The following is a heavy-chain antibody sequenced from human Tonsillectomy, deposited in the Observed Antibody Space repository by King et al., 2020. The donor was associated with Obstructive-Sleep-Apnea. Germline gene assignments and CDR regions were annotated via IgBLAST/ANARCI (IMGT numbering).Heavy chain of an antibody. CDR3: ARERSDYYYYGMDV. CDR2: IIPILGIA. V-gene: IGHV1-69*04. CDR1: GGTFSSYA. J-gene: IGHJ6*02. D-gene: IGHD6-6*01. Sequence: QLVQSGAEVKKPGSSVKVSCKASGGTFSSYAISWVRQAPGQGLEWMGRIIPILGIANYAQKFQGRVTITADKSTSTAYMELSSLRSEDTAVYYCARERSDYYYYGMDVWGQGTTVTVSS.